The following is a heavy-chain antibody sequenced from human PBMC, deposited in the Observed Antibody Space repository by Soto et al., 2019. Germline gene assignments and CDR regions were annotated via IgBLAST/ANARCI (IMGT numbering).Heavy chain of an antibody. CDR2: IFSNDEK. Sequence: YGPPLVNPTETLTLTCTVSGFSLSSARMGVSWIRQPPGKALEWLAHIFSNDEKSYSTSLKSRLTISKDASKSQVVLTMTNMDPMVTGTYYCARYSRRGVTTGVDEWGKGTLVTV. CDR3: ARYSRRGVTTGVDE. D-gene: IGHD4-4*01. V-gene: IGHV2-26*01. J-gene: IGHJ4*02. CDR1: GFSLSSARMG.